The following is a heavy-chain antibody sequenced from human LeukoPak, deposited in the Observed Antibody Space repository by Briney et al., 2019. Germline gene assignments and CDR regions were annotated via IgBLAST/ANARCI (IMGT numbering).Heavy chain of an antibody. D-gene: IGHD3-3*01. CDR1: GGSINSDRYY. CDR2: IYKSGST. CDR3: ARGNYDFWSAFYPS. V-gene: IGHV4-61*02. J-gene: IGHJ5*02. Sequence: SETLSLTCSVSGGSINSDRYYWNWIRPPAGPGLEWIGRIYKSGSTKYNPSLESRVTMSIDTSKSQLSLNLSAVTAADTAVYYCARGNYDFWSAFYPSWGQGTLVTASS.